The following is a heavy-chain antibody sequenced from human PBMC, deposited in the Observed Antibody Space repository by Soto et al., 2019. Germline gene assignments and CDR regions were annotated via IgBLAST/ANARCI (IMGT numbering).Heavy chain of an antibody. J-gene: IGHJ4*02. CDR1: SGSISSSNW. Sequence: PSETLSLTCAVSSGSISSSNWWSWVRQPPGKGLEWIGEINHSGSTNYNPSLKSRVTISVDTSKNQFSLKLSSVTAADTAVYYCARGIMITFGGVIADYWGQGTLVTVSS. D-gene: IGHD3-16*02. CDR2: INHSGST. V-gene: IGHV4-4*02. CDR3: ARGIMITFGGVIADY.